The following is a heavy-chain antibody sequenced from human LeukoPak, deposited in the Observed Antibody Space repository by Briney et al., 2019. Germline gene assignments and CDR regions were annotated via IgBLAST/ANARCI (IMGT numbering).Heavy chain of an antibody. D-gene: IGHD3-22*01. CDR2: IYYTGST. Sequence: PSETLSLTCTVSGGSISSYHWSWIRQPPGKGLQWIGHIYYTGSTNYNPSLKSRVTISVDTSKNQFSLKLSSVTAADTAVYYCARGPTYYYDSSGYSFFFQHWGQGTLVTVSS. J-gene: IGHJ1*01. CDR1: GGSISSYH. V-gene: IGHV4-59*12. CDR3: ARGPTYYYDSSGYSFFFQH.